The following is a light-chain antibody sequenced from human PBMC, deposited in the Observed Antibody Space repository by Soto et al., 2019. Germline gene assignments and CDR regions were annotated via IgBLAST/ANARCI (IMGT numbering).Light chain of an antibody. V-gene: IGKV1-33*01. J-gene: IGKJ5*01. CDR3: QQYDNLPLI. CDR1: QYIRKY. Sequence: IHMTQSPSSLSASVGDRVTITCQSTQYIRKYLNWYQQKPGKAPKLLIYDASSFETGVPSRFSGSGSGTAFTLTISSLQPEDFATYYCQQYDNLPLIFGQGTRLEIK. CDR2: DAS.